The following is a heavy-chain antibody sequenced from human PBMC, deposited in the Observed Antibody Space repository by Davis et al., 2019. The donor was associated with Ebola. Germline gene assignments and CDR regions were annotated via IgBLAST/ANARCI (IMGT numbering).Heavy chain of an antibody. J-gene: IGHJ6*04. Sequence: GGSLRLSCAASGFSVSSNHMSWVRQAPGKGLEWVSVFYRGGPTHYADSVKGRFTISRDNSKKTLYLQMNSLRAEDTAVYYCAKSGLSFGVVKYHYGMDVWGKGTTVTVSS. CDR2: FYRGGPT. D-gene: IGHD3-3*01. CDR3: AKSGLSFGVVKYHYGMDV. V-gene: IGHV3-53*01. CDR1: GFSVSSNH.